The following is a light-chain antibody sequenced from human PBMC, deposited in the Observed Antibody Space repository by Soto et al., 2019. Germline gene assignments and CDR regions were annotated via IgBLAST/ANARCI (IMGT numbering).Light chain of an antibody. CDR2: AAS. V-gene: IGKV1-39*01. J-gene: IGKJ2*01. Sequence: DIQLTQSPSCLSASVGDRVTITCRASQSISSYLNWYQQKPGKAPKLLIYAASSLQSGVPSRFRGSGSGTDITLTISSLQPEDFAAYYCQQSYSTPPDTFGQGTKLEIK. CDR3: QQSYSTPPDT. CDR1: QSISSY.